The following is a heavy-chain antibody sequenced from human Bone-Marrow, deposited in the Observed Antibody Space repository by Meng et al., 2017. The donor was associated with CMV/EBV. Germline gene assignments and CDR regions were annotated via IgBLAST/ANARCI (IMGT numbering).Heavy chain of an antibody. CDR2: IIPILGIA. V-gene: IGHV1-69*10. CDR3: ARDGLVMPEGD. CDR1: GGTFSSYA. D-gene: IGHD6-19*01. Sequence: SVKVSCKASGGTFSSYAISWVRQAPGQGLEWMGGIIPILGIANYAQKFQGRVTITADKSTSPAYLELSSLRSEDTAVYYCARDGLVMPEGDWGQGRLVNVDS. J-gene: IGHJ4*02.